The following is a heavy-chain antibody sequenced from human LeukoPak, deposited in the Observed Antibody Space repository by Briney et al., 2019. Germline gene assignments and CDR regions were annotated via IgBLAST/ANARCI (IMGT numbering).Heavy chain of an antibody. CDR2: IWYDGSNK. CDR3: ARGGQFSFYYYGMDV. J-gene: IGHJ6*02. CDR1: GFSVSGNY. D-gene: IGHD2/OR15-2a*01. V-gene: IGHV3-33*08. Sequence: GGSLRLSCAASGFSVSGNYLTWVRQAPGKGLEWVAVIWYDGSNKYYADSVKGRFTISRDNSKNTLYLQMNSLRAEDTAVYYCARGGQFSFYYYGMDVWGQGTTVTVSS.